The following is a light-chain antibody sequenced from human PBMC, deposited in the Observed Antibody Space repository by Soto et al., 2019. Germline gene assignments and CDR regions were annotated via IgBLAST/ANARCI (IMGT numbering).Light chain of an antibody. CDR3: QQYYSYPVT. V-gene: IGKV1-8*01. Sequence: AIRMTQSPSSFSASTGDRVTITCRASQGISSYLAWYQQKPGKAPKFLIYAASTLQSGVPSRFSGSGSGTDFTLTISGLQSEDFATYYCQQYYSYPVTFGQGTKVQIK. J-gene: IGKJ1*01. CDR2: AAS. CDR1: QGISSY.